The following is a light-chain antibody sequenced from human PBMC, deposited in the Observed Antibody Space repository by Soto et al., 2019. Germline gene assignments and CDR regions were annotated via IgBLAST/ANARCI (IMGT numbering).Light chain of an antibody. CDR1: QSVSSD. J-gene: IGKJ1*01. CDR2: SAS. V-gene: IGKV3-15*01. Sequence: ELVMTQSPATLSVSPGERATLSCRASQSVSSDLAWYHHKPGHAPRLLIYSASTRATGIPARFSGRGSGTEFTLTVNCLQSEDFAVYYCQQYNNWPRTFGQGTKVDI. CDR3: QQYNNWPRT.